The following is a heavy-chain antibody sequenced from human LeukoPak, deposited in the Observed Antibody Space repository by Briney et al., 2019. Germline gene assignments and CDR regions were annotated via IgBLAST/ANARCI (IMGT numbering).Heavy chain of an antibody. D-gene: IGHD3-9*01. Sequence: ASVKVSCKASGYTFTSYDINWVRQATGQGLEWVGWMDPNSGNTGYAQKFQGRVTITRNTSISTAYMELSSLRSEDTAVYYCARGNRATYYDILTGYYATYYFDYWGQGTLVTVSS. CDR2: MDPNSGNT. J-gene: IGHJ4*02. CDR3: ARGNRATYYDILTGYYATYYFDY. V-gene: IGHV1-8*03. CDR1: GYTFTSYD.